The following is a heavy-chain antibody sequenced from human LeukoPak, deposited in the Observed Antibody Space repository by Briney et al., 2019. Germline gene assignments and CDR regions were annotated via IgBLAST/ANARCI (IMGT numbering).Heavy chain of an antibody. D-gene: IGHD1-26*01. Sequence: ASVKVSCRVSGDTLTEISIHWVRQATGQGLEWMGWMNPNSGNTGYAQKFQGRVTMTRNTSISTAYMELSSLRSEDTAVYYCARDTSGGSYFDYWGQGTLVTVSS. CDR2: MNPNSGNT. J-gene: IGHJ4*02. V-gene: IGHV1-8*01. CDR1: GDTLTEIS. CDR3: ARDTSGGSYFDY.